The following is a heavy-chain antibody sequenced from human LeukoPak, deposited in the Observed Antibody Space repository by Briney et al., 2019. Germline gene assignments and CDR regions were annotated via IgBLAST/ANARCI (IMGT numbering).Heavy chain of an antibody. Sequence: GASVKVSCKASGYTFTSYYMHWVRQAPGQGLEWMGIINPGGGSTSYAQKFQGRVTMTRDMSTSTVYLELSSLRSEDTAVYYCARDLTYYDSSGYYVDNWGQGTLVTVSS. J-gene: IGHJ4*02. CDR3: ARDLTYYDSSGYYVDN. D-gene: IGHD3-22*01. CDR1: GYTFTSYY. V-gene: IGHV1-46*01. CDR2: INPGGGST.